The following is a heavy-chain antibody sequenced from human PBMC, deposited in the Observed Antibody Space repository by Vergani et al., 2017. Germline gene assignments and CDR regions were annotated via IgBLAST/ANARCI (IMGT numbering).Heavy chain of an antibody. D-gene: IGHD1-26*01. CDR1: GFTFTNFA. CDR2: SSNSGGST. J-gene: IGHJ4*02. Sequence: EVQLLGSGGGLVQPGGSLRLSCAASGFTFTNFAMSWVRQAPGKGLEWVSASSNSGGSTFYADSVKGRFTVSRDNSKNTLYLQMNSLRAEATAVYYCAKRWIVGATGEDYFDFWGQETLVTVSS. CDR3: AKRWIVGATGEDYFDF. V-gene: IGHV3-23*01.